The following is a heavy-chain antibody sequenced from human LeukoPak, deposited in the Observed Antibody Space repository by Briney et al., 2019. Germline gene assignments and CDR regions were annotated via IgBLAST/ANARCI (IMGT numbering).Heavy chain of an antibody. CDR3: ARVTRGMTYYYGSGSYSDYYYYYMDV. D-gene: IGHD3-10*01. CDR1: GYSISSGYY. J-gene: IGHJ6*03. V-gene: IGHV4-38-2*01. CDR2: IYHSGST. Sequence: SETLSLTCAVSGYSISSGYYWGWIRQPPGKGLEWIGSIYHSGSTYYNPSLKSRVTISVYTSKNQFSLKLSSVTAADTAVYYCARVTRGMTYYYGSGSYSDYYYYYMDVWGKGTAVTVSS.